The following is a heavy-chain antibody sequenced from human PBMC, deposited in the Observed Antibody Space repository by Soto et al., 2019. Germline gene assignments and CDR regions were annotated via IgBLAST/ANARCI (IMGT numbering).Heavy chain of an antibody. CDR1: GFTFNTYA. D-gene: IGHD4-17*01. CDR2: ISGSGGT. Sequence: GGSLRLSCAASGFTFNTYAMSWVRQAPGKGLEWVSVISGSGGTYYADSVKGRFTISRDNSKNTLYLQMNSLRDEDTAVYYCAGSTVTPNLFDYWGKGCLVT. J-gene: IGHJ4*02. CDR3: AGSTVTPNLFDY. V-gene: IGHV3-23*01.